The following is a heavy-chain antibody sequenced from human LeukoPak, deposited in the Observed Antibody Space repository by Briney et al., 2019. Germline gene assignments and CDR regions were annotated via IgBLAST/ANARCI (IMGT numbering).Heavy chain of an antibody. V-gene: IGHV3-9*01. Sequence: PGGSLRLSCAASGFTFDDYAMHWVRQAPGKGLEWVSGISWNSGSIGYADSVKGRFTISRDNAKNSLYLQMNSLRAEDTALYYCSYSGSYYYQFGAFDIWGQGTMVTVSS. CDR3: SYSGSYYYQFGAFDI. D-gene: IGHD1-26*01. CDR2: ISWNSGSI. CDR1: GFTFDDYA. J-gene: IGHJ3*02.